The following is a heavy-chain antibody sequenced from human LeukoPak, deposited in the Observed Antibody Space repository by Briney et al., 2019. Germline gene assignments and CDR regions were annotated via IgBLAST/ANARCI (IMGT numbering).Heavy chain of an antibody. CDR2: ISSSGSDI. Sequence: GGSLRLSCAASGFTFSNYEMHWVRQAPGKGLGWVSYISSSGSDIYYADSVKGRFTISRDNAKNSLYLHMNSLRAEDTAVYYCARGGSHNAWGPGTLVTVSS. CDR1: GFTFSNYE. D-gene: IGHD3-16*01. V-gene: IGHV3-48*03. CDR3: ARGGSHNA. J-gene: IGHJ5*02.